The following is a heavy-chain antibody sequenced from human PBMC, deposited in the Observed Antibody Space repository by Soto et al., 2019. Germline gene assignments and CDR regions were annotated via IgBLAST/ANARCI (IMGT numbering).Heavy chain of an antibody. D-gene: IGHD2-21*02. J-gene: IGHJ6*02. Sequence: GGSLRLSCAASGFTFSNAWMNWVRQAPGKGLEWVGRIKSKTDGGTTDYAAPVKGRFTISRDDSKNTLYLQMNSLKTEDTAVYYCTTDLSYCGGDCYSDYYYYGMDVWGQGTTVTVSS. CDR1: GFTFSNAW. CDR2: IKSKTDGGTT. V-gene: IGHV3-15*07. CDR3: TTDLSYCGGDCYSDYYYYGMDV.